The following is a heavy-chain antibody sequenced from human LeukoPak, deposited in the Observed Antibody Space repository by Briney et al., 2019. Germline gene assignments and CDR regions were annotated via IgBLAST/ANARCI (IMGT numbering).Heavy chain of an antibody. V-gene: IGHV4-59*01. CDR1: GGSISSYY. D-gene: IGHD3-10*01. Sequence: SETLSLTCTVSGGSISSYYWSWIRQPPGRGLEWIGYIYYCGSTNYNPSLKSRVTISVDTSKNQDSLKLSSVTAADTAVYYCARDSPYYYGSGSATYYMDVWGKGTTVTISS. CDR3: ARDSPYYYGSGSATYYMDV. J-gene: IGHJ6*03. CDR2: IYYCGST.